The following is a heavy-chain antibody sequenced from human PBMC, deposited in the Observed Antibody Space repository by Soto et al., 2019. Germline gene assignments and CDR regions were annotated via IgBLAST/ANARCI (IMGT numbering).Heavy chain of an antibody. J-gene: IGHJ4*02. V-gene: IGHV3-48*01. CDR3: ARVGASYSGMYYFDY. CDR1: GFTFSVYS. D-gene: IGHD5-12*01. Sequence: SLRLSCAASGFTFSVYSMNWVRQAPGKGLEWISYIRHDSSTTYYADSVKGRFTISRDNAKNSVFLQMNSLRAEDTAAYYCARVGASYSGMYYFDYWGQGALVTVSS. CDR2: IRHDSSTT.